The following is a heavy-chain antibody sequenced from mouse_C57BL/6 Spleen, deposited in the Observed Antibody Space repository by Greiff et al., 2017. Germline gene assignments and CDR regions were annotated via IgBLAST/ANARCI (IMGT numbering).Heavy chain of an antibody. D-gene: IGHD2-10*02. J-gene: IGHJ4*01. CDR2: ISDGGSYT. CDR3: AREYGGYAMDY. CDR1: GFTFSSYA. V-gene: IGHV5-4*01. Sequence: EVHLVESGGGLVKPGGSLKLSCAASGFTFSSYAMSWVRQTPEKRLEWVATISDGGSYTYSPDNVKGRFTISSDNAKNHLFLQMSHLKAEDTAMYYCAREYGGYAMDYWGQGTSVTVSS.